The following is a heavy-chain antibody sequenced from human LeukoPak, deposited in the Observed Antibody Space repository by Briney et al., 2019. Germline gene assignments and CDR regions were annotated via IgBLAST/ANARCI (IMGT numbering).Heavy chain of an antibody. CDR2: ISGSGGST. D-gene: IGHD6-19*01. CDR3: AKLIIGVAVAGKGGYFDY. J-gene: IGHJ4*02. V-gene: IGHV3-23*01. Sequence: GGSLRLSCAASGLTFSSYAMSWVRQAPGKGLEWVSAISGSGGSTYYADSVKGRFTISRDNSKNTLYLQMNSLRAEDTAVYYCAKLIIGVAVAGKGGYFDYWGQGTLVTVSS. CDR1: GLTFSSYA.